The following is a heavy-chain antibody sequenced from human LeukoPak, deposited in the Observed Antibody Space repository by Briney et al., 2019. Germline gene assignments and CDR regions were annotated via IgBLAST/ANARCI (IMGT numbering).Heavy chain of an antibody. CDR3: ARLGPLGDYYDSSGYYYPAAFDI. J-gene: IGHJ3*02. D-gene: IGHD3-22*01. CDR1: GFTFSSYS. CDR2: ISSSSSCI. Sequence: GGSLRLSCAATGFTFSSYSMNWVRQAPGKGLEWISSISSSSSCIYYADSVKGRFTISRDNAKNSLYLQMNSLRAEDTAVYYCARLGPLGDYYDSSGYYYPAAFDIWGQGTMVTVSS. V-gene: IGHV3-21*01.